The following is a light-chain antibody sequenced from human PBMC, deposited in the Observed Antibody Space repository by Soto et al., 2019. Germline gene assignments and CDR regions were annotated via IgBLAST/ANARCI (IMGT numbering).Light chain of an antibody. V-gene: IGLV1-44*01. CDR2: RNN. CDR1: NSNIGNNN. Sequence: QSLLTQAPSASGPPGQRVTISCSGSNSNIGNNNVNWYQMVPGTATKLLIYRNNQRPSGVPDRFSAYKSGTSASLAISGLRSEDEADYYCAAWDDSRSGVVFGGGTKLTVL. CDR3: AAWDDSRSGVV. J-gene: IGLJ2*01.